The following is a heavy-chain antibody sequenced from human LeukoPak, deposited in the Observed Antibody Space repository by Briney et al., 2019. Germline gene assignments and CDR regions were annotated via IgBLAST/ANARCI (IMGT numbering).Heavy chain of an antibody. CDR1: GGSISSGSYY. D-gene: IGHD1-1*01. Sequence: SQTLSLTWTVSGGSISSGSYYWSWIRQPAGKGLEWIGRIYTSGSTNYNPSLKSRVTISVDTSKNQFSLKLSSVTAADTAVYYCARESSNWNVFDYYYYYMDVWGKGTTVTISS. V-gene: IGHV4-61*02. CDR3: ARESSNWNVFDYYYYYMDV. J-gene: IGHJ6*03. CDR2: IYTSGST.